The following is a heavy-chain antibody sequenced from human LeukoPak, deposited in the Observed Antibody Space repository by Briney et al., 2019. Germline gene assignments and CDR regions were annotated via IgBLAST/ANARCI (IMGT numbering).Heavy chain of an antibody. CDR3: ARDQASGSYFY. V-gene: IGHV3-21*01. CDR1: GFTFSRYS. CDR2: ISSSSSYI. D-gene: IGHD1-26*01. J-gene: IGHJ4*02. Sequence: GGSLRLSCAASGFTFSRYSMNWVRQARGKGLEWVSSISSSSSYIYCADSVRGRFTVSRDNAKNSLYLQMNSLRAEDTAVYYCARDQASGSYFYWGQGTLVTVSS.